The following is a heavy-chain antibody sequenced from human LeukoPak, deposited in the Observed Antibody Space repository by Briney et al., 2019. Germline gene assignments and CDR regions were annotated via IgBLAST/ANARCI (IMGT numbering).Heavy chain of an antibody. J-gene: IGHJ4*02. D-gene: IGHD3-10*01. CDR2: ISGSGGST. CDR1: GFTFSSYA. V-gene: IGHV3-23*01. Sequence: GGSLRLSCAASGFTFSSYAMSWVRQAPGKGLEWVSAISGSGGSTYYADSVKGRFTISRDNSKNTLYLQMNSLRAEDTAVYYCAKDGGYDGSGSYYYYWGQGTLVTVSS. CDR3: AKDGGYDGSGSYYYY.